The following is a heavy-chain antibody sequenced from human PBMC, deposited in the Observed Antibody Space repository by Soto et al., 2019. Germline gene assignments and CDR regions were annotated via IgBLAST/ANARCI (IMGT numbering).Heavy chain of an antibody. CDR2: ITASGVTT. Sequence: EVQLLESGGGLVQPGGSLRLSCAASGFTFSNYAMTWVRQAPGKGLEWVSTITASGVTTYYADSVKGRFTISRDNSKNTLYLKMPNLGADVTALYYCAKEMIASTVADFFDYWGQGTLVTVSS. CDR1: GFTFSNYA. J-gene: IGHJ4*02. CDR3: AKEMIASTVADFFDY. D-gene: IGHD6-19*01. V-gene: IGHV3-23*01.